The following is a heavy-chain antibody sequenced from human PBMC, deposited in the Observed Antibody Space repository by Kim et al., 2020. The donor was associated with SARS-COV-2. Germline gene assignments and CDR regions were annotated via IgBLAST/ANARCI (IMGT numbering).Heavy chain of an antibody. V-gene: IGHV1-2*02. Sequence: ASVKVSCKASGYTFTDFLMHWVRQAPGQGLEWMGWINPNSGGTYYAQKFQGRVAMTRDTSINTVYMELNSLTSDDTAMFYCVRNGLGSTEGGWGQGTLLT. J-gene: IGHJ4*02. D-gene: IGHD1-26*01. CDR3: VRNGLGSTEGG. CDR1: GYTFTDFL. CDR2: INPNSGGT.